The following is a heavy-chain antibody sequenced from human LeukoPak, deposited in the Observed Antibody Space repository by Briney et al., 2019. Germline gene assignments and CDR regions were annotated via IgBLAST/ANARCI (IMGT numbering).Heavy chain of an antibody. CDR1: GFTFSSYA. CDR2: ISYDGSNK. Sequence: GGSLRLSCAASGFTFSSYAMHWVRQAPGKGLERVAVISYDGSNKYCADSVKGRFTISRDNSKNTLYLQMNSLRAEDTAVYYCARDLESKKVATSSVAPWGGWFDPWGQGTLVTVSS. D-gene: IGHD5-12*01. CDR3: ARDLESKKVATSSVAPWGGWFDP. V-gene: IGHV3-30-3*01. J-gene: IGHJ5*02.